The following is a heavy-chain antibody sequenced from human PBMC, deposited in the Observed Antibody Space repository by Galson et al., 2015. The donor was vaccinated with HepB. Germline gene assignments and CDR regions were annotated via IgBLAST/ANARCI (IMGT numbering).Heavy chain of an antibody. J-gene: IGHJ4*02. CDR2: ISSSSSYI. CDR1: GFTFSSSS. V-gene: IGHV3-21*01. Sequence: LRLSCAASGFTFSSSSMNWVRQAPGKGLEWVSSISSSSSYIYYADSVKGRFTISRDNAKNSLYLQMNSLRVEDTAVYYCARDCDSGYDREFDYWGQGTLVTVSS. CDR3: ARDCDSGYDREFDY. D-gene: IGHD5-12*01.